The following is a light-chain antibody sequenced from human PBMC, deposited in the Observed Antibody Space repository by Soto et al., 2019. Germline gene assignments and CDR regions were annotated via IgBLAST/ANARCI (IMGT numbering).Light chain of an antibody. J-gene: IGKJ2*01. V-gene: IGKV3-15*01. CDR2: GAS. CDR1: QSVSGN. CDR3: QQYRKWPPYT. Sequence: EVVMTQSPVTLSVSPGETVTLSCRASQSVSGNLAWYQQKPGQAPRLLIYGASTRATGIPDRFSGSGSGTEFTLTITRLQSADFAVYYCQQYRKWPPYTFGQGTKLEI.